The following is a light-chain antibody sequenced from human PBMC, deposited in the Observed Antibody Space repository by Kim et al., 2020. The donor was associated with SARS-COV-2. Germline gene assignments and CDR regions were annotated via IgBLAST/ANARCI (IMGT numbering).Light chain of an antibody. J-gene: IGKJ5*01. CDR1: QSVSSN. V-gene: IGKV3-15*01. CDR2: RAS. Sequence: EIVMTQSPATLSVSPGEGATLSCRASQSVSSNLAWYQQKPGQAPRLLVYRASTRATGIPARFSGSGSGTEFTLTINSLQSEDFAVYYCQQYDNWPPITFGQGTRLEIK. CDR3: QQYDNWPPIT.